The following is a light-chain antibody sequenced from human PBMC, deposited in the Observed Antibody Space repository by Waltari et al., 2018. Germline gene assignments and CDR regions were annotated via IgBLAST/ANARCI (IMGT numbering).Light chain of an antibody. Sequence: LVLTQSPSASASLGASVTLTRSSRSGSSSNVIAGPSQQPGKGPRYLMKVNSDGSHRKGDDIPDRFSASNSGTEYYLTISSRQSEDEADYYCQTGGHGTWVFGGGTKLTVL. J-gene: IGLJ3*02. CDR3: QTGGHGTWV. CDR1: SGSSSNV. CDR2: VNSDGSH. V-gene: IGLV4-69*01.